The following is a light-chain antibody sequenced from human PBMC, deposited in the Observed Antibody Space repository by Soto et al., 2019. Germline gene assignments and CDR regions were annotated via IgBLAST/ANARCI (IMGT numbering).Light chain of an antibody. Sequence: DIQMTQSPSSVSASVGDRVTITCRASQGSSSWLAWYQQKPGKAPNLLIHTASSLQSGVLSRFSGSGSGTDFTLTISSLQPEDFATYYCQQANSFPLTFGGGTKVEIK. CDR2: TAS. CDR3: QQANSFPLT. V-gene: IGKV1-12*01. J-gene: IGKJ4*01. CDR1: QGSSSW.